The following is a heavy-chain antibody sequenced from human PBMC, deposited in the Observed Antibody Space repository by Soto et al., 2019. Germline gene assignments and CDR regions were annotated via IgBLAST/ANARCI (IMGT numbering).Heavy chain of an antibody. D-gene: IGHD3-22*01. CDR2: LTSTSHT. Sequence: EVPLVESGGGLVKPGGSLRLSCAASGFSFSNYAMSWVRQAPGQGLEWVSSLTSTSHTYYADSVKGRFTISRDNAKNSLYLQMNSLRAEDTAVYYCTRRDREASGGHYSEYWGQGTLVTVSS. J-gene: IGHJ4*02. V-gene: IGHV3-21*01. CDR1: GFSFSNYA. CDR3: TRRDREASGGHYSEY.